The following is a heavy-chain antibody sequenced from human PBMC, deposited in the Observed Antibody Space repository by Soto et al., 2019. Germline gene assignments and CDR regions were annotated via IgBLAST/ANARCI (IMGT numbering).Heavy chain of an antibody. D-gene: IGHD1-26*01. CDR2: IYYTGIT. CDR3: AGRRAGDYYFDY. Sequence: QLQLQESGPGLVKPSETLSLTCTVSGGSVSSSSYYWGWIRQPPGKGLEWIGTIYYTGITSYSPSLKSRVTISVDTSKTQFSLNLKSVTAADTAVYYCAGRRAGDYYFDYWGQGTLVTVSS. V-gene: IGHV4-39*01. J-gene: IGHJ4*02. CDR1: GGSVSSSSYY.